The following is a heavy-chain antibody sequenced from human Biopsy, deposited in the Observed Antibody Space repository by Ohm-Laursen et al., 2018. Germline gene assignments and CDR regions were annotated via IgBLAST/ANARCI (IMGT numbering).Heavy chain of an antibody. CDR3: AKPADSYGSEFYFDY. CDR2: INTSGGST. CDR1: GFTFSSYA. J-gene: IGHJ4*02. V-gene: IGHV3-23*01. D-gene: IGHD4-17*01. Sequence: SLRLSCAASGFTFSSYAMTWVRQAPGKGLERVSVINTSGGSTHYAVSVKGRFTISRDNSKNTLYLRMNSLRAEGTAVHYCAKPADSYGSEFYFDYWGQGTLVTVSS.